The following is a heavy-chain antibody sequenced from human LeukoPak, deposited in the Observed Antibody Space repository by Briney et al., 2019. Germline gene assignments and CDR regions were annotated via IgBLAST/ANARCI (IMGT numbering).Heavy chain of an antibody. CDR2: ISYDGSNK. D-gene: IGHD3-10*01. J-gene: IGHJ3*02. V-gene: IGHV3-30*03. Sequence: GGSLRLSCAASGFSFSSYGMHWVRQAPGKGLEWVAVISYDGSNKYYADSVKGRFTVSRDNSKNTLYLQMNSLRAEDTAVYYCVFEGRADAFDIWGQGTMVTVSS. CDR1: GFSFSSYG. CDR3: VFEGRADAFDI.